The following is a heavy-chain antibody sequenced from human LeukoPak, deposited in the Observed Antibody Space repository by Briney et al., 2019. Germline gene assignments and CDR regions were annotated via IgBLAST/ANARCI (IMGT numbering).Heavy chain of an antibody. J-gene: IGHJ6*02. V-gene: IGHV1-18*01. D-gene: IGHD3-10*01. CDR2: ISTYNGNT. CDR3: ARDRVRGAIYYYYYGMDV. Sequence: ASVKVSCKASGYTFTSYGISWVRQAPGQGLEWIGCISTYNGNTNYAQKLQGRVTMTTDTSTSTAYMELRSLRSDDTAVYYCARDRVRGAIYYYYYGMDVWGQGTTVTVSS. CDR1: GYTFTSYG.